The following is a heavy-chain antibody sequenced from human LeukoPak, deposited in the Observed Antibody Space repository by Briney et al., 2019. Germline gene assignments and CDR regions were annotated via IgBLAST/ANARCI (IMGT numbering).Heavy chain of an antibody. Sequence: GGSLRLSCAGSGFTIGSYWMSWVRQAPGKGLEWVANIRQDGSEKYYVHSVKGRLTISRDNAKNSLYLQMNSLRAEDTGIYYCARAGYYGDDAFDLWGQGTMVTVSS. CDR3: ARAGYYGDDAFDL. CDR2: IRQDGSEK. D-gene: IGHD2/OR15-2a*01. J-gene: IGHJ3*01. CDR1: GFTIGSYW. V-gene: IGHV3-7*01.